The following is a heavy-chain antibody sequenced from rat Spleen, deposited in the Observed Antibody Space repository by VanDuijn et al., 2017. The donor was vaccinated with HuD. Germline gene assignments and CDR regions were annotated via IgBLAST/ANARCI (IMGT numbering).Heavy chain of an antibody. V-gene: IGHV5-7*01. J-gene: IGHJ2*01. CDR2: ISYDGSTP. CDR1: GFTFTNYD. Sequence: EVQVVESGGGIVQPGRSMKLSCAASGFTFTNYDMAWVRQAPTKGLKWVASISYDGSTPYYRDSVKGRFTISRDNAKSTLYLQMDSLRSEDTATYYCTRGYYFDYWGQGVMVTVSS. CDR3: TRGYYFDY.